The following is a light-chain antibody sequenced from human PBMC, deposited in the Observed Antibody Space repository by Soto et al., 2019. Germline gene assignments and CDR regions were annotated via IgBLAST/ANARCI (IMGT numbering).Light chain of an antibody. J-gene: IGLJ2*01. CDR3: QAWDSSTAV. CDR1: KLGDKY. Sequence: SYELTQAPSVSVSPGQTASITCSGDKLGDKYACWYQQKPGLSPVVVIYEDSKRPSGIPARFSGSNSENTATLTISGTQAMDEADYYCQAWDSSTAVFGGGTKLTVL. CDR2: EDS. V-gene: IGLV3-1*01.